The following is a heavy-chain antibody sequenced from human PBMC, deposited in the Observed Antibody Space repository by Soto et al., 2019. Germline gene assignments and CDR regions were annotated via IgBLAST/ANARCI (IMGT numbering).Heavy chain of an antibody. V-gene: IGHV3-30*18. D-gene: IGHD3-22*01. CDR1: GFTFSSYG. CDR3: AKDLGYYDSSGYPDY. CDR2: MSYDGSNK. Sequence: TGGSLRLSCAASGFTFSSYGMHWVRQAPGKGLEWVAVMSYDGSNKYYADSVKGRFTISRDNSKNTLYLQMNSLRAEDTAVYYCAKDLGYYDSSGYPDYWGQGTLVTVSS. J-gene: IGHJ4*02.